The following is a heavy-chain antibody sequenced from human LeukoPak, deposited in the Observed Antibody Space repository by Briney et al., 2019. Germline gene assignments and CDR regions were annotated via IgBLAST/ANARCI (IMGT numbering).Heavy chain of an antibody. Sequence: SETLSLTCTVSGGSISSYYWSWIRQPPGKGLEWIGYIYYSGSTNYNPSLKSRVTISVDTSRNQFSLKLSSVTAAETAVYYCAREGRYRYGYNEYHSYMDIWGKGTTVTVSS. D-gene: IGHD5-24*01. CDR3: AREGRYRYGYNEYHSYMDI. J-gene: IGHJ6*03. CDR1: GGSISSYY. V-gene: IGHV4-59*01. CDR2: IYYSGST.